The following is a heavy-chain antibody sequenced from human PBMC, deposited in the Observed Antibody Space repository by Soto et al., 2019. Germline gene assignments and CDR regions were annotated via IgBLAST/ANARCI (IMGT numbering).Heavy chain of an antibody. CDR3: TLYDALFFDF. CDR1: GFTLSSYE. Sequence: GGSLRLSCAASGFTLSSYEMNWVRQAPGKGLEWLSHISGSGSTIFYADSVKGRFTISRDNARNSVYLQMNSLRAEDTAVYYCTLYDALFFDFWSQGALVTVSS. J-gene: IGHJ4*02. V-gene: IGHV3-48*03. CDR2: ISGSGSTI. D-gene: IGHD2-8*01.